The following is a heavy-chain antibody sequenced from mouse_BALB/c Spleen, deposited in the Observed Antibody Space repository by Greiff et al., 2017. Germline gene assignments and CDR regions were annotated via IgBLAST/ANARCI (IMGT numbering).Heavy chain of an antibody. CDR1: GFNIKDTY. CDR2: IDPANGNT. D-gene: IGHD2-2*01. Sequence: DVQLQQSGAELVKPGASVKLSCTASGFNIKDTYMHWVKQRPEQGLEWIGRIDPANGNTKYDPKFQGKATITADTSSNTAYLQLSSLTSEDTAVYYCARSLYHGYDEDAMDHLGQGTSVTVSS. J-gene: IGHJ4*01. CDR3: ARSLYHGYDEDAMDH. V-gene: IGHV14-3*02.